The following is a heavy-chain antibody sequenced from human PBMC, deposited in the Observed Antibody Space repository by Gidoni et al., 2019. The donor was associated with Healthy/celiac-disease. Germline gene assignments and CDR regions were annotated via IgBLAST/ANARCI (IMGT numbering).Heavy chain of an antibody. CDR1: ACPFTSYA. Sequence: EVQLLESGGGLVQPGGSLRLSCAASACPFTSYAMSWVRQAPGQGLEWVSAISGSGGSTYYADSVKGRFTISRDNSKNTLYLQMNSLRAEDTAVYYCAKVSWGSGALSPCFDYWGQGTLVTVSS. CDR2: ISGSGGST. V-gene: IGHV3-23*01. CDR3: AKVSWGSGALSPCFDY. D-gene: IGHD7-27*01. J-gene: IGHJ4*02.